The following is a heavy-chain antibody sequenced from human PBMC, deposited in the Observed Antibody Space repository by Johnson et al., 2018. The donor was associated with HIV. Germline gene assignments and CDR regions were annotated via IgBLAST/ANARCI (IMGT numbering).Heavy chain of an antibody. V-gene: IGHV3-30*18. J-gene: IGHJ3*02. CDR3: AKARARFYGAFDM. D-gene: IGHD2/OR15-2a*01. CDR2: ISFDGSNQ. CDR1: GFTFSSYG. Sequence: QVQLVESGGGLVQPGGSLRLSCAASGFTFSSYGMHWVRQAPGKGLEWVAVISFDGSNQYYGDFVKGRFSISRDNSKNTLYLQMNSLRAEDTAVYYCAKARARFYGAFDMWGQGTMVTVSS.